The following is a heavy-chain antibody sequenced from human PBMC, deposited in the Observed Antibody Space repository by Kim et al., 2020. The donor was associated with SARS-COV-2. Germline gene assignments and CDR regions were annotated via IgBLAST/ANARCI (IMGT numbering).Heavy chain of an antibody. CDR1: GGSFSGYY. CDR3: ARGLGSAIFGVVMTYYYYG. D-gene: IGHD3-3*01. CDR2: INHSGST. V-gene: IGHV4-34*01. Sequence: SETLSLTCAVYGGSFSGYYWSWIRQPPGKGLEWIGEINHSGSTNYNPSLKSRVTISVDTSKNQFSLKLSSVTAADTAVYYCARGLGSAIFGVVMTYYYYG. J-gene: IGHJ6*01.